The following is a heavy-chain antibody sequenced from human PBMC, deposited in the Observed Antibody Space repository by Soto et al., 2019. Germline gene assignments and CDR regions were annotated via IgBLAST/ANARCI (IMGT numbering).Heavy chain of an antibody. V-gene: IGHV3-30-3*01. CDR3: ARDGYNRGGFDY. CDR2: ISFDGANT. CDR1: GFTFSSYN. Sequence: QVQLVESGGGVVPPGGSLRVSCVASGFTFSSYNMHWVRQAPGEGLEWVAVISFDGANTFYADSVKGRFTISRDISRDTLYLQMISLRDEDMAIYFCARDGYNRGGFDYWGLGTLVTVSS. J-gene: IGHJ4*02. D-gene: IGHD3-10*01.